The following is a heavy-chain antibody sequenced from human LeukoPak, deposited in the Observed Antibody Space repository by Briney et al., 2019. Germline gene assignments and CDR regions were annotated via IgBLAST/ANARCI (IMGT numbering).Heavy chain of an antibody. Sequence: GASVKVSCKASGYTFTSYGISWVRQGPGQGLEWMGWISAYNDNTNYAQKLQGRVTMTTDTSTSTAYMELRSLRSDDTAVYYCARIHSRIAAAGTGYFDYWGQGTLVTVSS. CDR3: ARIHSRIAAAGTGYFDY. V-gene: IGHV1-18*01. D-gene: IGHD6-13*01. CDR1: GYTFTSYG. J-gene: IGHJ4*02. CDR2: ISAYNDNT.